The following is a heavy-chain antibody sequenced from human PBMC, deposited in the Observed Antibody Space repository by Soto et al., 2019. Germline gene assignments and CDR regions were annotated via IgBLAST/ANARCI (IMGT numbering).Heavy chain of an antibody. V-gene: IGHV3-23*01. D-gene: IGHD4-17*01. CDR1: GFTFSSYA. CDR2: ISGSGGST. J-gene: IGHJ6*02. CDR3: AKGVMTTPYYYYGMDV. Sequence: GGSLRLSCAASGFTFSSYAMSWVRQAPGKGLEWVSAISGSGGSTYYADSVKGRFTISRDNPKNTLYLQMNSLRAEDTAVYYCAKGVMTTPYYYYGMDVWGQGTTVTVSS.